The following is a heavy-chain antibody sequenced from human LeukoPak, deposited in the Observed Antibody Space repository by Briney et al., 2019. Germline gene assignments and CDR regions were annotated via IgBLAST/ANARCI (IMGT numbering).Heavy chain of an antibody. CDR2: IKQDGSEK. D-gene: IGHD6-13*01. V-gene: IGHV3-7*01. CDR3: ARVGSSSWYGAFDI. Sequence: GGALRLSCAASGFTFSRYWMSWVRQAQGKGLEWVANIKQDGSEKYYVDSVKGRFTISRDNAKNSLYLQMSSLRAEDTAVYYCARVGSSSWYGAFDIWGQGTMVTVSS. J-gene: IGHJ3*02. CDR1: GFTFSRYW.